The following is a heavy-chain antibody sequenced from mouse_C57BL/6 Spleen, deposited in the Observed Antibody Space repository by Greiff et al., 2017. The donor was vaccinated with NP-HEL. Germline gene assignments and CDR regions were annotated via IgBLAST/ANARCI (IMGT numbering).Heavy chain of an antibody. J-gene: IGHJ4*01. CDR2: IYPGDGDT. Sequence: QVQLQQSGPELVKPGASVKISCKASGYAFSSSWMNWVKQRPGKGLEWIGRIYPGDGDTNYNGKFKGKATLTADKSSSTAYMQLSSLTSEDSAVDFCARGAQATLDYAMDYWGQGTSVTVSS. D-gene: IGHD3-2*02. CDR3: ARGAQATLDYAMDY. V-gene: IGHV1-82*01. CDR1: GYAFSSSW.